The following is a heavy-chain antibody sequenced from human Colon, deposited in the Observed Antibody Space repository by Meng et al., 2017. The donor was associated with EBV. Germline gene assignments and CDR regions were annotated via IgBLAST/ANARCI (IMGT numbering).Heavy chain of an antibody. CDR2: ISKMGDGI. J-gene: IGHJ4*02. Sequence: VHLVESGGGVVQPGRSLKPSCAASGFNFNDYYMTWIRQAPGKGLEWVAFISKMGDGISYAESVRGRFTISRDSATHSLYLQMNSLRAEDTAVYYCARDLGGPRDYWGQGTLVTVSS. CDR3: ARDLGGPRDY. D-gene: IGHD6-25*01. CDR1: GFNFNDYY. V-gene: IGHV3-11*01.